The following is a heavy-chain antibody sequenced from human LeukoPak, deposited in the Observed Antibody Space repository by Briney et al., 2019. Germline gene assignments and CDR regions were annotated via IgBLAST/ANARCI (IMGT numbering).Heavy chain of an antibody. J-gene: IGHJ3*02. CDR1: GFTFSSYW. CDR2: INSDGSST. D-gene: IGHD3-3*01. V-gene: IGHV3-74*01. CDR3: ARAYYDFWSGYPRDAFDI. Sequence: GGSLRLSCAASGFTFSSYWMHWVRQAPGKGLVWVSRINSDGSSTSYADSVKGRFTISRDNAKNSLYLQMNSLRAEDTAVYYCARAYYDFWSGYPRDAFDIWGQGTMVTVSS.